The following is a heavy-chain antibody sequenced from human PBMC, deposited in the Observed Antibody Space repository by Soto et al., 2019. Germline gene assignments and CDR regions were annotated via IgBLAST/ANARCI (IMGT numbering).Heavy chain of an antibody. V-gene: IGHV3-23*01. Sequence: GGSLRLSCAASGFTFSSYAMSWVRQAPGKGLEWVSAISGSGGSTYYADSVKGRFTISRDNSKNTLYLQMNSLRAEDTAVYYCAKAAVCSGGSCYSLAGFDYWGQGTLVTVSS. D-gene: IGHD2-15*01. CDR2: ISGSGGST. J-gene: IGHJ4*02. CDR3: AKAAVCSGGSCYSLAGFDY. CDR1: GFTFSSYA.